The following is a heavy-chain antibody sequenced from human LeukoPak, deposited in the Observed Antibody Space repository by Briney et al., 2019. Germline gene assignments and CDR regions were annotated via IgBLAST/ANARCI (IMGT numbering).Heavy chain of an antibody. J-gene: IGHJ5*02. D-gene: IGHD5-18*01. CDR2: IYSGGTT. CDR1: GFTFSNYN. V-gene: IGHV3-66*01. Sequence: GGSLRLSCAASGFTFSNYNMNWVRQAPGKGLEWVSVIYSGGTTNYADSVKGRFTISRDNSKNTLYLQMNSLRAEDTAVYYCVRGYSYGSYRWFDPWGQGTLVTVSS. CDR3: VRGYSYGSYRWFDP.